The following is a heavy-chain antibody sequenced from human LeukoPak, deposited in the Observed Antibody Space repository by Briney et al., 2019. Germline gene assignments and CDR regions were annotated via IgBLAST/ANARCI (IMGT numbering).Heavy chain of an antibody. CDR1: GGSFSGYY. Sequence: PSETLSLTCAVYGGSFSGYYWSWIRQPPGKGLEWIAEINHSGSTSYNPSLKSRVTMSVDTSKNQFSLKLSSVTAADTAVYYCARCDSTSWPFYYYMDVWGKGTTVTVS. CDR3: ARCDSTSWPFYYYMDV. J-gene: IGHJ6*03. CDR2: INHSGST. D-gene: IGHD2-2*01. V-gene: IGHV4-34*01.